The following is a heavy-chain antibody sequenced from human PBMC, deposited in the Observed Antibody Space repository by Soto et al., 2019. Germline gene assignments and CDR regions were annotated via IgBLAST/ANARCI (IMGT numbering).Heavy chain of an antibody. V-gene: IGHV4-39*01. CDR2: LYYSGRT. CDR3: ARSIAMAGSGYDY. Sequence: QLQLQESGPGLVKPSETLSLTCIVSGDSISSGSYYWGWIRQPPGKGLEWIGSLYYSGRTYYNPSLKSRGTISVDTSKNQFSLNLTSVTAADTAVYYCARSIAMAGSGYDYWGQGTLVTVSS. CDR1: GDSISSGSYY. J-gene: IGHJ4*02. D-gene: IGHD6-19*01.